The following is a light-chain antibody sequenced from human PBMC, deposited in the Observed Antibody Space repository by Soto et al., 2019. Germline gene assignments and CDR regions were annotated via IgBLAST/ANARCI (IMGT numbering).Light chain of an antibody. CDR1: SIDVGGYNY. V-gene: IGLV2-14*01. CDR2: DVS. Sequence: QSALTQPASVSESPGQSITVSCTGTSIDVGGYNYVSWYQQHPGKAPKLMIYDVSDRPSGVSNRFSGSKSGNTASLTISGLQAEDEADYYCSSYSSSSTLYVFGTGTQLTVL. J-gene: IGLJ1*01. CDR3: SSYSSSSTLYV.